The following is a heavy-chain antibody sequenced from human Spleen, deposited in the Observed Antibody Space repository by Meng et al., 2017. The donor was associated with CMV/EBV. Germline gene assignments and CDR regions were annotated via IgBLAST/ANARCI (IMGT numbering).Heavy chain of an antibody. Sequence: CVASGFTCDDSVMRWVSQTAAKGLEWASSINWTGNRTGYADSVEGRFTISRDNAKNSLYLQMNSLRAEDMAVYYCARHIVGARAFDIWGQGTMVTVSS. D-gene: IGHD1-26*01. CDR2: INWTGNRT. V-gene: IGHV3-20*04. CDR3: ARHIVGARAFDI. J-gene: IGHJ3*02. CDR1: GFTCDDSV.